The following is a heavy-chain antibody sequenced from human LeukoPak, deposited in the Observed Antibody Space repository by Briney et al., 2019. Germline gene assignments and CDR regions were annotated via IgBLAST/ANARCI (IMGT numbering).Heavy chain of an antibody. J-gene: IGHJ4*02. CDR3: TTAFPSYYYGSGN. D-gene: IGHD3-10*01. CDR2: IKSKTDGGTT. CDR1: GFTFSNAW. Sequence: GGSLRLSCAASGFTFSNAWMSWVRQAPGKGLEWVGRIKSKTDGGTTDYAAPVKGRFTISRDDSKNTLYLQMNSLKTEDTAVYYCTTAFPSYYYGSGNWGQGTLVTDSS. V-gene: IGHV3-15*01.